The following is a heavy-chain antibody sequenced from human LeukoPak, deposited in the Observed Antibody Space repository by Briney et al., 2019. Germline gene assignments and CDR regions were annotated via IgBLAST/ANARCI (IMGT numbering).Heavy chain of an antibody. CDR1: GYTFTSYY. CDR2: INPSGGSI. D-gene: IGHD3-22*01. V-gene: IGHV1-46*01. CDR3: ARGTPSMKYYDSSGYNPDLYYFDY. J-gene: IGHJ4*02. Sequence: GASVKVSCKASGYTFTSYYMHWVRQAPGQGLEWMGIINPSGGSISYTEKFQGRVTMTTDTSTSTVYMELSSLRSEDTAVYYCARGTPSMKYYDSSGYNPDLYYFDYWGQGTLVTVSS.